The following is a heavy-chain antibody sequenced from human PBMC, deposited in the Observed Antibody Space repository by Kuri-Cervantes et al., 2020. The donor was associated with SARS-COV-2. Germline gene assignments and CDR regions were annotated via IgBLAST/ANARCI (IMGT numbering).Heavy chain of an antibody. Sequence: ASGKVSCKASGYTFTGYYMHWVRQAPGQGLEWMGWINPNSGGTNYAQKFQGWVTMTRDTSSTGYMELSRLRSDDTAVYYCARGMVRGLIQSYYYGMDVWGQGTTVTVSS. CDR1: GYTFTGYY. CDR3: ARGMVRGLIQSYYYGMDV. J-gene: IGHJ6*02. D-gene: IGHD3-10*01. V-gene: IGHV1-2*04. CDR2: INPNSGGT.